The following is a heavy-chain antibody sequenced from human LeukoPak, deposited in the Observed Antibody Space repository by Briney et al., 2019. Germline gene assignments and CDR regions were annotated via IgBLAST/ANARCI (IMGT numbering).Heavy chain of an antibody. D-gene: IGHD3-3*01. CDR2: IIGSGGST. J-gene: IGHJ4*02. CDR1: GFAFGTCP. V-gene: IGHV3-23*01. Sequence: GGSLRLSCAASGFAFGTCPMAWVRQAPGKGLEWISSIIGSGGSTFHADSVKGRFTISRDNSKNTLYLQMNSLRAEDTAVYYCAKDSRFLEWSANFDYWGQGTLVTVSS. CDR3: AKDSRFLEWSANFDY.